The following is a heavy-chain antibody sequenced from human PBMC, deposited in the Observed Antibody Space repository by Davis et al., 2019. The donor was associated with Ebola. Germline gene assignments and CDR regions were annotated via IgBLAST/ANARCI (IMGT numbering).Heavy chain of an antibody. CDR2: IWYDGSNQ. CDR1: GFTFSSFG. J-gene: IGHJ1*01. Sequence: GESLKISCAASGFTFSSFGMHWVRRPPGRGLEWVAVIWYDGSNQYYADSVKGWFTISRDNSKNTLYLQMDTLRSEDTAVYHCARGISGGTVTLGDWGQGTLVTVSA. D-gene: IGHD3-16*01. V-gene: IGHV3-33*01. CDR3: ARGISGGTVTLGD.